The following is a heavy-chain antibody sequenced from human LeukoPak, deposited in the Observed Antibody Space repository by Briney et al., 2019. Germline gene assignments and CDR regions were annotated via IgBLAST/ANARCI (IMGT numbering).Heavy chain of an antibody. CDR1: GYTFTGYH. D-gene: IGHD6-13*01. CDR3: ARDPYRAPAASSPTY. V-gene: IGHV1-2*06. Sequence: VASVKVSCKASGYTFTGYHMHWVRQAPGQGLEWMGRINPNSGDTNYAQKFQGRVAMTRDTSISTAFMELTRLRSDDTAVYYCARDPYRAPAASSPTYWGQGTLVTVSS. J-gene: IGHJ4*02. CDR2: INPNSGDT.